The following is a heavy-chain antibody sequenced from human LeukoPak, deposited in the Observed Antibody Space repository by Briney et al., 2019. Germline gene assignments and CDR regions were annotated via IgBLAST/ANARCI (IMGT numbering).Heavy chain of an antibody. CDR1: GFSFAGYA. V-gene: IGHV3-7*05. J-gene: IGHJ4*02. CDR2: INQVGSEK. Sequence: GGSLRLSCTASGFSFAGYAMSWVRQAPGKGLEWVANINQVGSEKYYVDPVKGRFTISRDNAKNSLYLQMNSLRAEDTAVYYCARDHSEPGVFFDSWGQGTLVTVSS. CDR3: ARDHSEPGVFFDS. D-gene: IGHD1-14*01.